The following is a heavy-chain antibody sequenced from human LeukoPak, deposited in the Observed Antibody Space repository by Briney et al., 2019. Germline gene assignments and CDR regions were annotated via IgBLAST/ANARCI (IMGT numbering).Heavy chain of an antibody. Sequence: GGSLRLSCAASGFTFSSYGMHWVRQAPDKGLEWVAFIRYDGSNKYYADSVKGRFTISRDNSKNTLYLQMNSLRAEDTAVYYCAKDLSRGSGSYYMDVWGKGTTVTISS. V-gene: IGHV3-30*02. J-gene: IGHJ6*03. CDR3: AKDLSRGSGSYYMDV. CDR2: IRYDGSNK. D-gene: IGHD3-10*01. CDR1: GFTFSSYG.